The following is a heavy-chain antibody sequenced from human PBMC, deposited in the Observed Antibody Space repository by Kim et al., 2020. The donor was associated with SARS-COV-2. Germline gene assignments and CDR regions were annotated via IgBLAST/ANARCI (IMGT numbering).Heavy chain of an antibody. V-gene: IGHV4-38-2*02. J-gene: IGHJ6*01. D-gene: IGHD1-1*01. CDR1: GYSISSGYY. Sequence: SETLSLTCIVSGYSISSGYYWGWIRQPPGKVLEWIWSIYHSGSTYYNPSLKSRVTISVDTAKNQFSLKLSSVTAADTAVYYCARDRSTSLFLSSYYCG. CDR2: IYHSGST. CDR3: ARDRSTSLFLSSYYCG.